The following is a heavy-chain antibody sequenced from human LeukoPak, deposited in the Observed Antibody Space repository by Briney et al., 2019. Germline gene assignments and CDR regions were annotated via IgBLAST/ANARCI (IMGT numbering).Heavy chain of an antibody. V-gene: IGHV3-74*01. CDR1: GFTFSTYW. J-gene: IGHJ4*02. CDR3: ARGTGYRAFDY. Sequence: GVSLRLSCAASGFTFSTYWMHWVRQAPGKGLLWVSRIKSDGITTIYADSVKGRFTISRDNAKNTLYLQMNSLRAEDTAVYYCARGTGYRAFDYWGQGTLVTLSS. CDR2: IKSDGITT. D-gene: IGHD1-1*01.